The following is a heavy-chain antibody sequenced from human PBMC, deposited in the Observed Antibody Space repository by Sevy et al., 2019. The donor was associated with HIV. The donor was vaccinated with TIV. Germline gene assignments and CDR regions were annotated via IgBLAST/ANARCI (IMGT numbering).Heavy chain of an antibody. CDR1: EFTFSIYS. CDR2: ISSSSTTI. V-gene: IGHV3-48*02. D-gene: IGHD5-18*01. CDR3: ARGGFSYEYPYDY. J-gene: IGHJ4*02. Sequence: GGSLRLSCAASEFTFSIYSMNWVRQAPGKGLEWVSYISSSSTTIYYADSVKGRFTISRDNAKNLLYLHMKSLRDEDTAVYYCARGGFSYEYPYDYWGQGTLVTVSS.